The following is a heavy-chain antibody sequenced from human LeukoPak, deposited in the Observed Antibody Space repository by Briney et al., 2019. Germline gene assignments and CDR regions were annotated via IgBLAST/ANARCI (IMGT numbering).Heavy chain of an antibody. CDR3: ARRSGIAVAGAFDY. V-gene: IGHV3-23*01. Sequence: GGSLRLSCAASGCTLSNYAMRWVRQAPGKGLEWVSGISGSGDRTNYADPVKGLFTISRDNSKNTLYLQMNSLRAEDTAVYYCARRSGIAVAGAFDYWGQGTLVTVSS. J-gene: IGHJ4*02. CDR2: ISGSGDRT. D-gene: IGHD6-19*01. CDR1: GCTLSNYA.